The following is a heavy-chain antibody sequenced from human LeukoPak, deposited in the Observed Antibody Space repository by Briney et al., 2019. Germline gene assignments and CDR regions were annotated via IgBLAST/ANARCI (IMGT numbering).Heavy chain of an antibody. D-gene: IGHD5-18*01. CDR2: ISGGDGTT. J-gene: IGHJ4*02. Sequence: RGALRLSCAASELILRNYAMTWVRQAPGKGLEWVSGISGGDGTTNYADSVKGRFTISRDNSKNTVFLQMNSLRAEDTAIYYCAKGIHLSLSENDYWGQGTLVTVSS. V-gene: IGHV3-23*01. CDR1: ELILRNYA. CDR3: AKGIHLSLSENDY.